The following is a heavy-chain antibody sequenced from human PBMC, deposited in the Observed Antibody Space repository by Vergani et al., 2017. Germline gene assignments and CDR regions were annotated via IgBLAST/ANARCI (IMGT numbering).Heavy chain of an antibody. CDR3: AHSSVVXGTHPSYYYYYMDV. CDR2: IYWNDDK. J-gene: IGHJ6*03. Sequence: QITLKESGPTLVKPTQTLTLTCTFPGFSLSTSGVGVGWIRQPPGKALELLALIYWNDDKRYSPSLKIRLTITKDTSKNQVVLTMTNMDPVDTATYYCAHSSVVXGTHPSYYYYYMDVWGKGTTVTVSS. CDR1: GFSLSTSGVG. V-gene: IGHV2-5*01. D-gene: IGHD3-10*01.